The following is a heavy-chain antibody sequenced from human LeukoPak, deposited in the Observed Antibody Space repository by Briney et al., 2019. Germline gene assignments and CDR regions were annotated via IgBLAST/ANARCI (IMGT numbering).Heavy chain of an antibody. D-gene: IGHD6-19*01. V-gene: IGHV4-34*01. Sequence: SETLSLTCAVYGGSFSGYYWSWIRQPPGKGLEWIGEINHSGSTNYNPSLKSRVAISVDTSKNQFSLKLSSVTAADTAVYYCARLPSDYYYGMDVWGQGTTVTVSS. J-gene: IGHJ6*02. CDR3: ARLPSDYYYGMDV. CDR2: INHSGST. CDR1: GGSFSGYY.